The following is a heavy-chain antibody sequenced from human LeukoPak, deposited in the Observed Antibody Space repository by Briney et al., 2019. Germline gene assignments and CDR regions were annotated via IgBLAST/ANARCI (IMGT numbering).Heavy chain of an antibody. CDR3: ARDPWGTYSSSSGYHFDY. CDR1: GITFNSYT. Sequence: PGGSLRLSCAASGITFNSYTMNWVRQAPGKGLEWVSSISSSSSYIYYAASVKGRFTISRDNAKNSLYLQMNRLRAEGTAVYYCARDPWGTYSSSSGYHFDYWGQGTLVTVSS. V-gene: IGHV3-21*01. J-gene: IGHJ4*02. CDR2: ISSSSSYI. D-gene: IGHD6-6*01.